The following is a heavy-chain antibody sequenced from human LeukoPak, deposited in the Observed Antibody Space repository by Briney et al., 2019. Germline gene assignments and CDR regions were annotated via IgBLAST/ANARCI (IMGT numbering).Heavy chain of an antibody. CDR2: INPSGGST. D-gene: IGHD6-19*01. CDR1: GYTFTSFY. J-gene: IGHJ4*02. V-gene: IGHV1-46*01. Sequence: XASVKVSCKASGYTFTSFYFHWVRQAPGQGLEWMGIINPSGGSTTYAQRFQGRVTMTRDTPTSAVYMEVSSLRSEDTAVYYCARGGSLAVAPHLYYFDYWGQGTLVTVSS. CDR3: ARGGSLAVAPHLYYFDY.